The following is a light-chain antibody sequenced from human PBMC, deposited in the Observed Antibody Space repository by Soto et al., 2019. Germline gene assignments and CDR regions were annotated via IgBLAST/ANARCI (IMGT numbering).Light chain of an antibody. CDR3: QKSYSTPWK. Sequence: DIQMTQSPSSLSSSVVDRVTITCLASQSISSYLNWYQQKPGKAPKLLIYAASSLQSGVPSRFSGSGSGTDSTLTISSLQPEDFATYYCQKSYSTPWKFGQGTKVDIK. V-gene: IGKV1-39*01. CDR1: QSISSY. J-gene: IGKJ1*01. CDR2: AAS.